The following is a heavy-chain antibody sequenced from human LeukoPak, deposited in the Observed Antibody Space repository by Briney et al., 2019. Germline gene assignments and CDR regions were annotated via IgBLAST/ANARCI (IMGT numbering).Heavy chain of an antibody. Sequence: SETLSLTCTVSGGSISTYYWSWIRQPAGKGLEWIGRIYTNGSTNYNPSLKSRVTVSVDTSKSLFFLKLSSVTAADTAVYYCASDYYDSSGYSAEWFDPWRQGTLVTVSS. CDR3: ASDYYDSSGYSAEWFDP. CDR2: IYTNGST. J-gene: IGHJ5*02. D-gene: IGHD3-22*01. V-gene: IGHV4-4*07. CDR1: GGSISTYY.